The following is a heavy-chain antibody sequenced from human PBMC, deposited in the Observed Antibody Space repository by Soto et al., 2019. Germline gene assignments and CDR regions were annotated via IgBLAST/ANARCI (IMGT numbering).Heavy chain of an antibody. D-gene: IGHD2-2*01. CDR3: ERGPLVVLNYFDS. Sequence: QVQLVQSGAEVKKPGSSVKVSCKASGGTFRNYPINWVRQAPGQGLEWMGSILPIIDIPDYAQNFQARLTITADKSTSTAYMERTSLRSEDTAMYFCERGPLVVLNYFDSWRQGTLVTVSS. CDR2: ILPIIDIP. CDR1: GGTFRNYP. V-gene: IGHV1-69*02. J-gene: IGHJ4*02.